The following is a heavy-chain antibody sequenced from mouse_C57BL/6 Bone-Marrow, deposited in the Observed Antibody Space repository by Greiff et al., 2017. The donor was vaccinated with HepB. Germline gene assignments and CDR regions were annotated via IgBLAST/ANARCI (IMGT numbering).Heavy chain of an antibody. CDR2: ISSGSSPI. V-gene: IGHV5-17*01. CDR3: ARRRDGDFDY. D-gene: IGHD3-3*01. CDR1: GFTFSDYG. J-gene: IGHJ2*01. Sequence: EVMLVESGGGLVKPGGSLKLSCAASGFTFSDYGMHWVRQAPEKGLEWVAYISSGSSPIYYADTVKGRFTISRDNAKNTLFLQMTSLRSEDTAMYYCARRRDGDFDYWGQGTTLTVSS.